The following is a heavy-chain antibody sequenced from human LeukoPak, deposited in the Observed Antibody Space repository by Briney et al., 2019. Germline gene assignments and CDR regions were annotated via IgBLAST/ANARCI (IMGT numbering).Heavy chain of an antibody. V-gene: IGHV4-34*01. CDR1: GGSFSGYY. D-gene: IGHD5-12*01. CDR2: INHSGST. Sequence: SETLSLTCAVYGGSFSGYYWSWIRQPPGKGLEWIGEINHSGSTNYNPSLKSRVTISVDTSKNQFSLKLSSVTAADTAVYYCARRGVSWLAFDYWGQGILVTVSS. J-gene: IGHJ4*02. CDR3: ARRGVSWLAFDY.